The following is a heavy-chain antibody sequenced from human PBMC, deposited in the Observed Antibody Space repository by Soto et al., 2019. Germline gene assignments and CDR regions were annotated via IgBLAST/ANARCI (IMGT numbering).Heavy chain of an antibody. Sequence: EVQLVESGGGLVQPGVSLRLSCAASGFTFSGYWMSWVRQAPGKGLEWVANIKQDGSEQFYVDSVKGRFTISRDNAKNSLYLQMNSLRAKDTAVYYCAREAVWGQGTTVTVSS. CDR1: GFTFSGYW. CDR3: AREAV. J-gene: IGHJ6*02. CDR2: IKQDGSEQ. V-gene: IGHV3-7*05.